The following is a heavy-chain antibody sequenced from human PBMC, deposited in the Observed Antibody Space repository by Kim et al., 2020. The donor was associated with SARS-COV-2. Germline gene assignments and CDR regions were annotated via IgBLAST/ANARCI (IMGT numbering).Heavy chain of an antibody. CDR2: ISYDGSNK. J-gene: IGHJ6*02. D-gene: IGHD6-19*01. V-gene: IGHV3-33*05. CDR3: ARGNSGWYITYYGMDV. CDR1: GFTFSSYG. Sequence: GGSLRLSCAASGFTFSSYGMHWVRQAPGKGLAWVAVISYDGSNKYYADSVKGRFTISRDNSKNTLYLQMNSLRAEDTAVYYCARGNSGWYITYYGMDVWGQGTTVTVSS.